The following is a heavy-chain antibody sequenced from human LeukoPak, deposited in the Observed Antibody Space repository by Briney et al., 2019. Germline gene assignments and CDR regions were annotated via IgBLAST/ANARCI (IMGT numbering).Heavy chain of an antibody. J-gene: IGHJ3*02. CDR3: ARTYDGDDAFDI. CDR1: GVSISPFY. V-gene: IGHV4-59*08. D-gene: IGHD4-17*01. Sequence: KPSETLSLTCTVSGVSISPFYWSWIRQPPGKGLEWIAYIYYSGSTAYNPSLKSRVAISVDTSNNQVSLKLSSVTAADTAVYYCARTYDGDDAFDIWGQGTMVTVSS. CDR2: IYYSGST.